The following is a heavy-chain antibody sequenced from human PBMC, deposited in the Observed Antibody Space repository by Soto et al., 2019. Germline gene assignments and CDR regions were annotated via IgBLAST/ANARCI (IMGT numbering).Heavy chain of an antibody. J-gene: IGHJ4*02. CDR3: ARDDSSGWYFNY. D-gene: IGHD6-19*01. Sequence: SETLSLTCTVSGGSISRYYWSWIRQPPGKGLEWIGYIYYSGSTNYNPSLKSRVTISVDTSKNQFSLKMRSVTAADTAVYYCARDDSSGWYFNYWGQGTLVTVSS. CDR1: GGSISRYY. V-gene: IGHV4-59*01. CDR2: IYYSGST.